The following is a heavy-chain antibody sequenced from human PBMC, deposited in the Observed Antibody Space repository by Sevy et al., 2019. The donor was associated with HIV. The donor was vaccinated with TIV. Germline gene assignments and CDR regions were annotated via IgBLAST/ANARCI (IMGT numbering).Heavy chain of an antibody. J-gene: IGHJ6*02. CDR3: ARERKTTEEWLEELDYYYGLDV. V-gene: IGHV3-30*02. CDR2: VRNDGSNK. CDR1: GFSLTTSD. Sequence: GGSLILSCAASGFSLTTSDMHWVRQAPGKGLEWVAYVRNDGSNKYYEDSVRDRFTISRDSPKNTLYLQMNSLRDEDTAIYYCARERKTTEEWLEELDYYYGLDVWGQGTTVTVSS. D-gene: IGHD2-8*01.